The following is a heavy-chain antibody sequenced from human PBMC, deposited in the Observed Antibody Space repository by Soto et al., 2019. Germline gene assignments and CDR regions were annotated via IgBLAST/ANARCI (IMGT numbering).Heavy chain of an antibody. D-gene: IGHD2-8*02. CDR3: ARGMTPPGAPAWYYFDS. CDR2: FSLSGTT. Sequence: LSLTCTVSGASITGSSYWSWIRQPAGKGLEWIGRFSLSGTTSYNPSLRSRVTMSADVSKSQFSLRLTSVTAADTALYYCARGMTPPGAPAWYYFDSWGQGTLVTVSS. CDR1: GASITGSSY. V-gene: IGHV4-4*07. J-gene: IGHJ4*02.